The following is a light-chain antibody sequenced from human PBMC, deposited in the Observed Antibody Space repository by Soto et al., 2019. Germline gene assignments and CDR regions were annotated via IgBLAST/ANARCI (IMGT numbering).Light chain of an antibody. Sequence: EIVMTQSPATLSVSPGERATLSCRASQSVSSNLAWYQQKPGQAPRLLIYGASTRATGFPDRFSGSGSGTEFTLTISSLHSEDFAVYYCQQYYDWPITFGQGTRLEI. J-gene: IGKJ5*01. CDR3: QQYYDWPIT. CDR2: GAS. CDR1: QSVSSN. V-gene: IGKV3-15*01.